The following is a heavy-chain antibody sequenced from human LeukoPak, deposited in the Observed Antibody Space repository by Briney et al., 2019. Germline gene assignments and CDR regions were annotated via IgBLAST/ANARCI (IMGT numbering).Heavy chain of an antibody. D-gene: IGHD3-10*01. CDR2: INHSGST. Sequence: SENLSLTCAVSGGSFNDYYWSWIRQPPGKGLEWIGEINHSGSTNFNPSLKSRVIISVGTSKNQFSLKLNSVTAADTAVYYCARNFYYRAYFQPWGQGTLVTVSS. V-gene: IGHV4-34*01. CDR1: GGSFNDYY. CDR3: ARNFYYRAYFQP. J-gene: IGHJ1*01.